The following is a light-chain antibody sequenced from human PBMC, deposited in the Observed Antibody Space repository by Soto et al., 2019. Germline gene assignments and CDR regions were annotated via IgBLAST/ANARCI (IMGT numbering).Light chain of an antibody. Sequence: QSALTQPASVSGSPGQSITISCTGTSSDVGGYNYVSWYQQHPGKAPKLMIYDVSNRPSGVSNRFSGSKSGNTASLTISGLQSEYEADYYCSSYTSSSTVVFGGWTNVTVL. CDR3: SSYTSSSTVV. CDR1: SSDVGGYNY. CDR2: DVS. V-gene: IGLV2-14*01. J-gene: IGLJ2*01.